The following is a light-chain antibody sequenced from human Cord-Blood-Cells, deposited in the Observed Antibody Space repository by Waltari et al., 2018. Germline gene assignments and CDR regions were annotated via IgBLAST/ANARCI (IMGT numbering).Light chain of an antibody. Sequence: EIVMTQSPATLSVSPGERATLSCRASQRVSSNLAWYQQKPGQAPGLLIYGASTRATGIPARFSCSGSGTEFTLTISSLQSEDFAVYYCQQYNYWPPRITFGPETKVDIK. CDR3: QQYNYWPPRIT. V-gene: IGKV3-15*01. J-gene: IGKJ3*01. CDR2: GAS. CDR1: QRVSSN.